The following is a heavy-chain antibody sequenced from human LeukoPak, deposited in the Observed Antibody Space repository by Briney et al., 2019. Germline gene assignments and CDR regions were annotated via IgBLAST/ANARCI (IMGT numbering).Heavy chain of an antibody. CDR3: ARDHPTQDYYDSSGYYGY. CDR1: GGSFSGHY. J-gene: IGHJ4*02. Sequence: PSETLSLTCAVYGGSFSGHYWSWIRQPPGKGLEWIGEINHSGSTNYNPSLKSRVTISVDTSKNQFSLKLSSVTAADTAVYYCARDHPTQDYYDSSGYYGYWGQGTLVTVSS. V-gene: IGHV4-34*01. D-gene: IGHD3-22*01. CDR2: INHSGST.